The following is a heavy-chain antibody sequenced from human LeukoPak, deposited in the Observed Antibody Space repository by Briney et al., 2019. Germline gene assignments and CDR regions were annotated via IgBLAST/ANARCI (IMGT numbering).Heavy chain of an antibody. J-gene: IGHJ4*02. V-gene: IGHV1-3*01. CDR1: GYTFTSYA. CDR3: ARGPGHPRISSYFDY. D-gene: IGHD2/OR15-2a*01. Sequence: VASVNDSRKASGYTFTSYAMHWVRQAPGQRLEWMGWINAGNGNTKYSQKLQGRVTITSDTSASTAYMELSSLRSEDTAVYYCARGPGHPRISSYFDYWGQGTLVTVSS. CDR2: INAGNGNT.